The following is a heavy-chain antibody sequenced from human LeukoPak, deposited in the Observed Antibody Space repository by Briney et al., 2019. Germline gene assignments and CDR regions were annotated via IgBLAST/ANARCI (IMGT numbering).Heavy chain of an antibody. V-gene: IGHV3-7*01. CDR1: RFTFSNYG. Sequence: PGGSLRLSCVVSRFTFSNYGMSWVRHAPGKGLEWVANINQDGSKKVYADSMKGRFTISRDNAKESLYLHLKRLRADAAAVYYCDKWGPHCVGDYWHALDYWGQGALVTVSS. CDR2: INQDGSKK. D-gene: IGHD1-1*01. J-gene: IGHJ4*02. CDR3: DKWGPHCVGDYWHALDY.